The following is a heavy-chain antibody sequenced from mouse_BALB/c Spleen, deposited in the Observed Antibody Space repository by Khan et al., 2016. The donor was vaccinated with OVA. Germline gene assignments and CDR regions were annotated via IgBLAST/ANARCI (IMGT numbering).Heavy chain of an antibody. D-gene: IGHD2-12*01. V-gene: IGHV1S81*02. CDR3: ARSGDSSVAY. CDR1: GYTFTSYY. CDR2: INPSSGGT. Sequence: QVQLQQSGAELVKPGASVRLSCKASGYTFTSYYLYWVKPRPGQGLEWIGDINPSSGGTNFKEKFKSKATLTVDKSSSTAYIQLNSLTSEDSAVYYCARSGDSSVAYWGQGTLVTVSA. J-gene: IGHJ3*01.